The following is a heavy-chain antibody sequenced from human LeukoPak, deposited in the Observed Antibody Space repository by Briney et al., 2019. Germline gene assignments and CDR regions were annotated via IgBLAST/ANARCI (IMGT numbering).Heavy chain of an antibody. CDR3: AKWGDYDILTGYYASDF. D-gene: IGHD3-9*01. Sequence: GGSLRLSCAASGFILRNYAMSWVRQAPGKGLEWVSAITGSGDTTYYADSVKGRFTVSRDNSKNTLYVEMNTLRAEDTAVYYCAKWGDYDILTGYYASDFWGQGTLVTVSS. CDR1: GFILRNYA. V-gene: IGHV3-23*01. CDR2: ITGSGDTT. J-gene: IGHJ4*02.